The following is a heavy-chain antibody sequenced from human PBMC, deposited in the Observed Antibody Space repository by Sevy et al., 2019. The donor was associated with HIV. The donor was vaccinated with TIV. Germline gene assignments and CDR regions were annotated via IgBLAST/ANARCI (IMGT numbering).Heavy chain of an antibody. J-gene: IGHJ4*02. Sequence: GGSLRLSCAASGFTFSSYSMNWVRQAPGKGLEWVSSISSSSSYIYYADSVKGRFTISRDNAKNSLYLQMNSLRAEDTAVYYCVSSVSAAGTLGDYWGQGTLVTVSS. CDR1: GFTFSSYS. D-gene: IGHD6-13*01. CDR2: ISSSSSYI. CDR3: VSSVSAAGTLGDY. V-gene: IGHV3-21*01.